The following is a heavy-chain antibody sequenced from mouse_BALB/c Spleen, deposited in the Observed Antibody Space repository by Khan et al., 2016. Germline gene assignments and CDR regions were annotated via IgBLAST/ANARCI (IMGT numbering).Heavy chain of an antibody. V-gene: IGHV3-2*02. J-gene: IGHJ1*03. CDR3: TRSPTATRYFDV. CDR1: GYSITSDYA. CDR2: IRYSGST. D-gene: IGHD1-2*01. Sequence: VQLQESGPGLVKPSQSLSLTCTVTGYSITSDYAWNWFRQFPGNKLEWMGYIRYSGSTTYNPTIKSRISITRDTSKNPFFLQLYSVTTEDTATYYCTRSPTATRYFDVRGTGTTLTVSS.